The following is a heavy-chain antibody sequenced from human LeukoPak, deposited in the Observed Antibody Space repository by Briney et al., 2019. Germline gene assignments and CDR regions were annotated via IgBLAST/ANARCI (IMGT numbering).Heavy chain of an antibody. Sequence: VASVKVSCKASGYTFTSYYMHWVRQAPGQGLEWMGIINPSGGSTSYAQKFQGRVTMTRDMSTSTDYMELSSLRSEDTAVYYCARVEYYDSSGYYEASVYWGQGTLVTVSS. D-gene: IGHD3-22*01. CDR1: GYTFTSYY. V-gene: IGHV1-46*01. CDR2: INPSGGST. J-gene: IGHJ4*02. CDR3: ARVEYYDSSGYYEASVY.